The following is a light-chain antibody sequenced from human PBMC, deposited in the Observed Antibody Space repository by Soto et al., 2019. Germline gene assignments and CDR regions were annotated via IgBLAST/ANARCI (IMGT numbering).Light chain of an antibody. CDR2: DAS. Sequence: EIVLTQSPATLSLSPGERATLSCRASQSVSSYLAWYQQKPGQAPRLLIYDASNRATAIPARFSGSGSGTDFTLTISSLEPEDVAVYYCQQRNNWPLTFGGGTKVESK. CDR1: QSVSSY. V-gene: IGKV3-11*01. CDR3: QQRNNWPLT. J-gene: IGKJ4*01.